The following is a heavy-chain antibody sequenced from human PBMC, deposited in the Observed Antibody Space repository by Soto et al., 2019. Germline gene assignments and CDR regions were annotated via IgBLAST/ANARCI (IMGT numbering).Heavy chain of an antibody. Sequence: EVQLVESGGGLVQPGGSLRLSGEASGFTFSSYNMNWVRQAPGKGLEWVSYISSSSSTIYYAASVKGRFTSSKDNAKNSLYLQMNSLRDEDTAVYYCARDLGYGDPTWPYFDYGGQGTLVTVSS. CDR3: ARDLGYGDPTWPYFDY. J-gene: IGHJ4*02. V-gene: IGHV3-48*02. CDR2: ISSSSSTI. D-gene: IGHD4-17*01. CDR1: GFTFSSYN.